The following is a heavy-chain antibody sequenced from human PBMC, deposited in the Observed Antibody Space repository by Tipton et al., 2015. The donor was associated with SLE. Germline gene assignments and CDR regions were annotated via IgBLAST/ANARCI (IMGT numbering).Heavy chain of an antibody. CDR1: GFTFGDYA. CDR2: IRSKAYGGTT. CDR3: TSHFREEDAFDI. J-gene: IGHJ3*02. Sequence: RSLRLSCTASGFTFGDYAMSWVRQAPGKGLEWVGFIRSKAYGGTTEYAASVKGRFTISRDDSKSIAYLQMNSLKTEDTAVYYCTSHFREEDAFDIWGQGTMVTVSS. D-gene: IGHD5-24*01. V-gene: IGHV3-49*04.